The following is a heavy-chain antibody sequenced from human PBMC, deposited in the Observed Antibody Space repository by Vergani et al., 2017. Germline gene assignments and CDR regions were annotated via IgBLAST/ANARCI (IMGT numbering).Heavy chain of an antibody. D-gene: IGHD5-18*01. CDR1: GFPFHDFG. CDR2: IRNSENGGTS. CDR3: TRGYKYGYD. J-gene: IGHJ4*02. V-gene: IGHV3-49*04. Sequence: EVKLVESGGGLVQPGQSLRLACITSGFPFHDFGINWVRQAPGKGLEWISLIRNSENGGTSHYAASVAGRFSISRDDSKSVAYLQMDGLKTDDTATYYCTRGYKYGYDWGQGTLVTVSS.